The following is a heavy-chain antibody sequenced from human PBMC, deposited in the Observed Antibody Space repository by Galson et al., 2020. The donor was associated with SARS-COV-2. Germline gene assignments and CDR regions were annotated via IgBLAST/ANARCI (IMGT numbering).Heavy chain of an antibody. V-gene: IGHV4-31*03. J-gene: IGHJ5*02. Sequence: SETLSLTCTVSGGSISSGGYYWSWIRQHPGKGLEWIGYIYYSGSTYYNPSLKSRVTISVETSKNQFSLKLSSVTAADTAVYYCARARVVVPAASNWFDPWGQGTRVTVSS. CDR1: GGSISSGGYY. CDR2: IYYSGST. D-gene: IGHD2-2*01. CDR3: ARARVVVPAASNWFDP.